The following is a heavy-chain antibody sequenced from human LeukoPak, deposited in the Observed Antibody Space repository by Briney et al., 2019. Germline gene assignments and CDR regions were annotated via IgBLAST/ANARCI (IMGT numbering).Heavy chain of an antibody. V-gene: IGHV3-53*01. Sequence: GGSLRLSCAASGFTVSSNYMSWVRQAPGKGLEWVSVIYSGGSTYYADSVKGRFTISRDNSKNTLYLQMNSLRAEDTAVYYCARDSIDFWSGYYTPFDYWGQGTLVTVSS. CDR2: IYSGGST. CDR3: ARDSIDFWSGYYTPFDY. CDR1: GFTVSSNY. J-gene: IGHJ4*02. D-gene: IGHD3-3*01.